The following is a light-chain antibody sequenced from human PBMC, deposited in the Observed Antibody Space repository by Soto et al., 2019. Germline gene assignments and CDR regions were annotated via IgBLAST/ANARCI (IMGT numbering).Light chain of an antibody. CDR3: QQYGSSPQGT. CDR1: QSVSSSY. CDR2: GAS. V-gene: IGKV3-20*01. Sequence: EIVLTQSPGTLSLSTGERATLSCRASQSVSSSYLAWYQQKPGQAPRLLIYGASSRATGIPDRFSGSGSGTDFTLTISRLEPEDFAVYYCQQYGSSPQGTFGQGTKVDIK. J-gene: IGKJ1*01.